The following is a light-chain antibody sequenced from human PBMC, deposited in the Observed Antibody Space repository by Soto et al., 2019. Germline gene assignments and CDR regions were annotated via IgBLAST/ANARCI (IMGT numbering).Light chain of an antibody. CDR2: GAS. V-gene: IGKV3-20*01. J-gene: IGKJ1*01. Sequence: EIVLTQSPGTLSLSPGERATLSCRASQSLSSSYLAWYQQKPGQAPRLLIYGASSSATGIPARFSGSGSGTDFTLSISRLEPEDSAVDYCQQYGSSPTFGQGTKVDIK. CDR3: QQYGSSPT. CDR1: QSLSSSY.